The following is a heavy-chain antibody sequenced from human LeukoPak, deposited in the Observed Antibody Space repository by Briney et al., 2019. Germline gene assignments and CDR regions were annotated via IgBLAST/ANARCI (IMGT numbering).Heavy chain of an antibody. V-gene: IGHV3-43*02. CDR1: GFIFSDYA. CDR2: IGGDGGHT. Sequence: QAGGSLRLSCAASGFIFSDYAMHWVRQGPGKGLEWVSRIGGDGGHTFYAASVKGRFTVSRDNSKNSLYLQMNSLTTEDSALYFCAEGSRARDYYFYGMDVWGQGTTVIVSS. J-gene: IGHJ6*02. CDR3: AEGSRARDYYFYGMDV.